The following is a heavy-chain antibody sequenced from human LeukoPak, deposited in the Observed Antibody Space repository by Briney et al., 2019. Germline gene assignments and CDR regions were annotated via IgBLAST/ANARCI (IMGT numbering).Heavy chain of an antibody. CDR2: ISYDGSNK. J-gene: IGHJ6*02. CDR1: GFTFSSYG. D-gene: IGHD2-2*01. Sequence: PGGSLRLSCAASGFTFSSYGMHWVRQAPGKGLEWVAVISYDGSNKYYANSVKGRFTISRDNSKNTLYLQMNSLRAEDTAVYYCAKGLQLRVVPAALLYYYYGMDVWGQGTTVTVSS. V-gene: IGHV3-30*18. CDR3: AKGLQLRVVPAALLYYYYGMDV.